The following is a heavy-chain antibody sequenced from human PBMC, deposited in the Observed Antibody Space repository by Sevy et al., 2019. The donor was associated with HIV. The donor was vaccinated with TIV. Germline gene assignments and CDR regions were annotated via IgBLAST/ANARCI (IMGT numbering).Heavy chain of an antibody. V-gene: IGHV5-51*01. J-gene: IGHJ4*02. CDR2: IYPGDSDT. D-gene: IGHD2-21*02. Sequence: GESLKISCKGSGYRFTSYWLGWVRQMPGKGMEWMGIIYPGDSDTRYSPTFQGQVTISADKSISTAYLQWTSRKGSDTAMYYCARQPRGGGDCYPFDYWGQGTLVTVSS. CDR1: GYRFTSYW. CDR3: ARQPRGGGDCYPFDY.